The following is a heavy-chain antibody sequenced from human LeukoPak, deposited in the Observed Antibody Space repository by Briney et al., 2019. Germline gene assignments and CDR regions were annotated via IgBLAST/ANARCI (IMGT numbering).Heavy chain of an antibody. D-gene: IGHD5-12*01. CDR2: ISGRSGAI. Sequence: GGSLRLSCAASGFTFSTSAMNWVRQAPGKGLKWCSVISGRSGAIFYAGSVKGRFTISRDNSKNMLHLQVSSLRAEDTAVYYCAREGDRGVVVADYFDFWGQGTVVTVSS. CDR3: AREGDRGVVVADYFDF. J-gene: IGHJ4*02. V-gene: IGHV3-23*01. CDR1: GFTFSTSA.